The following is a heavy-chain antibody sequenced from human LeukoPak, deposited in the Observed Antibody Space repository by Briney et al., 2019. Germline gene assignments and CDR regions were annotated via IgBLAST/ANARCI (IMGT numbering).Heavy chain of an antibody. CDR1: GFMFSKSW. Sequence: GGSLRLSCAASGFMFSKSWMHWVRQVPGKGLVWVARIYNDGSTTNYADSVKGRFTISRDNAANTLFLQMSSLRAEDTAVYYCARVTYSGYDQGGAFDIWGQGTMVTVSS. J-gene: IGHJ3*02. CDR2: IYNDGSTT. CDR3: ARVTYSGYDQGGAFDI. D-gene: IGHD5-12*01. V-gene: IGHV3-74*01.